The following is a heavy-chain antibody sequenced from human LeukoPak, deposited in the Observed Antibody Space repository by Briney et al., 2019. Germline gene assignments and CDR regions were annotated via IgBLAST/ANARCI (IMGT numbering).Heavy chain of an antibody. J-gene: IGHJ4*02. V-gene: IGHV3-23*01. CDR3: AKRLGSGWQSAYYFDY. Sequence: GGSLRLSCAASGFAFSTFGMRWVRQAPGKGLEWVSTIPASGGSTYYADSVKGRFTISRDNSKNTLYLQMNSLRAEDTAVYYCAKRLGSGWQSAYYFDYWGQGTPVTVSS. CDR1: GFAFSTFG. D-gene: IGHD6-19*01. CDR2: IPASGGST.